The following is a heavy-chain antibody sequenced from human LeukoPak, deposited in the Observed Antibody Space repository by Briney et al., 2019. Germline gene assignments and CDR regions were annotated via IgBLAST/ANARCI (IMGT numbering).Heavy chain of an antibody. V-gene: IGHV4-39*01. J-gene: IGHJ4*02. CDR2: IYYSGST. D-gene: IGHD3-10*01. CDR1: GGPISSSSYY. CDR3: AGRESRGVIITSPFDY. Sequence: SETLSLTCTVSGGPISSSSYYGGWIRQPPGKGLEWIGSIYYSGSTYYNPSLKSRVTISVDTSKNQFSLKLSSVTAADTAVYYCAGRESRGVIITSPFDYWGQGTLVTVSS.